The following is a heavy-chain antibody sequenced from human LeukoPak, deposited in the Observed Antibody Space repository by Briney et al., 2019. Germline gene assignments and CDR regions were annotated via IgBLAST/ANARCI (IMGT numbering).Heavy chain of an antibody. Sequence: PGGSLRLSCAASGFTFSSYAVSWVRQAPGKGLEWVALVSYAGSNKYYVDSVKGRFTISRDNSKNTLYLQMNSLRAEDTAVYYCAKDRATMTTRIFDFWGQGTLVTVSS. J-gene: IGHJ4*02. CDR1: GFTFSSYA. CDR3: AKDRATMTTRIFDF. D-gene: IGHD4-17*01. V-gene: IGHV3-30*18. CDR2: VSYAGSNK.